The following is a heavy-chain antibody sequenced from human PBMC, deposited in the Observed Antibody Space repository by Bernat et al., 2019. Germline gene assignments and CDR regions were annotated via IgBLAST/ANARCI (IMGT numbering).Heavy chain of an antibody. CDR3: ARDYGQYSSSWYGVDNWFDP. D-gene: IGHD6-13*01. CDR1: GFTFSSYW. Sequence: EVQLVESGGGLVQPGGSLRLSCAASGFTFSSYWMHWVRQAPGQGLVWVSRINSDGSSTSYAESGKGQVTISRDNAKNTLYLEMNSLRAEDTAVYYCARDYGQYSSSWYGVDNWFDPWGQGTLVTVSS. J-gene: IGHJ5*02. V-gene: IGHV3-74*01. CDR2: INSDGSST.